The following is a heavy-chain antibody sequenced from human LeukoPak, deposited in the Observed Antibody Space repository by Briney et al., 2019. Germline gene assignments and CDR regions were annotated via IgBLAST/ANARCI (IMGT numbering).Heavy chain of an antibody. D-gene: IGHD2-15*01. CDR3: ARNEDIVVVVAGPFDY. Sequence: ASVKVSCKASGYTFTGYYMHWVRQAPGQGLEWMGWISAYNGNTNYAQKLQGRVTMTTDTSTSTAYMELRSLRSDDTAVYYCARNEDIVVVVAGPFDYWGQGTLVTASS. CDR2: ISAYNGNT. J-gene: IGHJ4*02. CDR1: GYTFTGYY. V-gene: IGHV1-18*04.